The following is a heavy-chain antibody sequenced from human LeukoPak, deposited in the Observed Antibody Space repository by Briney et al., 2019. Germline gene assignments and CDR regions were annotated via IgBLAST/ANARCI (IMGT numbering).Heavy chain of an antibody. V-gene: IGHV4-34*01. Sequence: SETLSLTCAVYGGSFSGYYWSWIRQPPGKGLEWIGEIYHSGSTNYNPSLKSRVTISVDKSKNQFSLKLSSVTAADTAVYYCARRIAVALDYWGQGTLVTVSS. CDR3: ARRIAVALDY. CDR2: IYHSGST. CDR1: GGSFSGYY. J-gene: IGHJ4*02. D-gene: IGHD6-19*01.